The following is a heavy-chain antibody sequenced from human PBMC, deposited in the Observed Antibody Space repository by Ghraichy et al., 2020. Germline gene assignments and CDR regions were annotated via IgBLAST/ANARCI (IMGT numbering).Heavy chain of an antibody. J-gene: IGHJ4*02. Sequence: SETLSLTCAVSGGSISSSNWWSWVRQPPGKGLEWIGEIYHSGSTNYNPSLKSRVTISVDKSKNQFSLKLSSVTAADTAVYYCASILTAHQYSSGWVDYWGQGTLVTVSS. CDR3: ASILTAHQYSSGWVDY. V-gene: IGHV4-4*02. CDR1: GGSISSSNW. D-gene: IGHD6-19*01. CDR2: IYHSGST.